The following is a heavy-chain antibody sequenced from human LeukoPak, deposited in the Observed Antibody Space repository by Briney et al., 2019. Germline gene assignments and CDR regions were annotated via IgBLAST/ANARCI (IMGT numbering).Heavy chain of an antibody. CDR3: ARGPVVVVAATSLDY. CDR2: INPNSGGT. V-gene: IGHV1-2*02. D-gene: IGHD2-15*01. Sequence: ASVKVSCKASGYTFTGYYMHWVRQAPGQGLEWMGWINPNSGGTNYAQKFQGRVTMTRDTSISTAYMELSRLRSDDTAVYYCARGPVVVVAATSLDYWGQGTLVTVSS. CDR1: GYTFTGYY. J-gene: IGHJ4*02.